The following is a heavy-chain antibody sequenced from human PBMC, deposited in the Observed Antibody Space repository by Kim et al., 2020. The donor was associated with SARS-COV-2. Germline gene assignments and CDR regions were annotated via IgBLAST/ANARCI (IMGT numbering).Heavy chain of an antibody. J-gene: IGHJ6*02. CDR1: GFTFSDYY. CDR3: ARDVVNGWLQVRVHYYYYGMDV. Sequence: GGSLRLSCAASGFTFSDYYMSWIRQAPGKGLEWVSYISSSSSYTNYADSVKGRFTISRDNAKNSLYLQMNSLRAEDTAVYYCARDVVNGWLQVRVHYYYYGMDVWGQGTTVTVSS. CDR2: ISSSSSYT. V-gene: IGHV3-11*05. D-gene: IGHD5-12*01.